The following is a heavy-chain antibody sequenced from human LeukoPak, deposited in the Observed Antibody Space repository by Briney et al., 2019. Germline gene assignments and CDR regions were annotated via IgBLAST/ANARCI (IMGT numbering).Heavy chain of an antibody. V-gene: IGHV4-39*07. CDR1: GFTFSSYA. CDR2: IYYSGST. Sequence: GSLRLSCAASGFTFSSYAMSWVRQAPEKGLEWIGSIYYSGSTYYNPSLKSRVAISVDTSKNQFSLNLNSVTAADTAVYYCARDFAAAGTSYYHYVMDVWGQGTTVTVSS. CDR3: ARDFAAAGTSYYHYVMDV. D-gene: IGHD6-13*01. J-gene: IGHJ6*02.